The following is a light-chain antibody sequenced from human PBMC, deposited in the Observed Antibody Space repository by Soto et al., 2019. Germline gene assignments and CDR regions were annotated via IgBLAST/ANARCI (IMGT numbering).Light chain of an antibody. J-gene: IGLJ1*01. CDR1: SSNIGAGYD. V-gene: IGLV1-40*01. Sequence: QSALTQPPSVSGAPGQRVTISCTGSSSNIGAGYDVHWYQQLPGTAPKLLIYGNSNRPSGVPDRFSGSKSGTSASLAITGLQAEDEADNYCQSYDISLSVHYVFGTGTKVTVL. CDR3: QSYDISLSVHYV. CDR2: GNS.